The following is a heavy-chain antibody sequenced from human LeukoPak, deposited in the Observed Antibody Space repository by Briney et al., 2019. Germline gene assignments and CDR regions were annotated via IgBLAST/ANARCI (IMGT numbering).Heavy chain of an antibody. V-gene: IGHV4-59*08. D-gene: IGHD2-15*01. Sequence: SETLSLTCTVSGGSMSSYYWSWIRQPPGKRLEWIGYIYYSGSTNYNPSLKSRVTISVDTSKNQFSLKLSSVTAADTAVYYCARRGGYCSGGSCELDYWGQGTLVTVSS. CDR2: IYYSGST. CDR3: ARRGGYCSGGSCELDY. CDR1: GGSMSSYY. J-gene: IGHJ4*02.